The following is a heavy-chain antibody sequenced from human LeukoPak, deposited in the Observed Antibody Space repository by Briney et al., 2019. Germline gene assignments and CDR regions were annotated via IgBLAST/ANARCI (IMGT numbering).Heavy chain of an antibody. CDR2: IYHSGST. CDR1: GYSISSGYY. D-gene: IGHD4-17*01. V-gene: IGHV4-38-2*02. J-gene: IGHJ1*01. CDR3: AHDYGEEEGYFQH. Sequence: PSETLSLTCTVSGYSISSGYYWGWIRQPPGKGLEWIGSIYHSGSTYYNPSLKSRVTISVDTSKNQFSLKLSSVTAADTAVYYCAHDYGEEEGYFQHWGQGTLVTVSS.